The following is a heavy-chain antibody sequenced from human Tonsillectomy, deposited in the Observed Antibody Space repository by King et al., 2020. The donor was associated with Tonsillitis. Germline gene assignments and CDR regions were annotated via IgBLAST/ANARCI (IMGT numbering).Heavy chain of an antibody. J-gene: IGHJ4*02. CDR3: ARGDRVSGHDQFDH. D-gene: IGHD5-12*01. CDR2: IYPGDSAT. Sequence: VQLVESGVEIKKPGESLKISCKASGYTFNTYWIGWVRQMPGSGLEWMGLIYPGDSATRYSPSLEGQVTFSVDQSSTTAYLQWSSLRASDTAMYYCARGDRVSGHDQFDHWGQGTLVTVSS. CDR1: GYTFNTYW. V-gene: IGHV5-51*01.